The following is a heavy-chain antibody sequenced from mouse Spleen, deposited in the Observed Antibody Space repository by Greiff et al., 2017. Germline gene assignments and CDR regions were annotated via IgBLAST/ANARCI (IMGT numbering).Heavy chain of an antibody. CDR1: GFTFSSYA. D-gene: IGHD2-4*01. Sequence: EVQRVESGGGLVKRGGSLKLSCAASGFTFSSYAMSWVRQTPEKRLEWVATISSGGGNTYYPDSVKGRFTISRDNAKNTLYLQMSSLKSEDTAMYYCARLYYDYAFDYWGQGTTLTVSS. J-gene: IGHJ2*01. V-gene: IGHV5-9-3*01. CDR3: ARLYYDYAFDY. CDR2: ISSGGGNT.